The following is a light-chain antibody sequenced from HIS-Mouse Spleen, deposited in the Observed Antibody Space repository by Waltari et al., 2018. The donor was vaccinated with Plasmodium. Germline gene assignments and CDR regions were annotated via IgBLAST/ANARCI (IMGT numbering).Light chain of an antibody. Sequence: QSALTQPPSASGSPGQSVTVSCPGTSSEVGGYNYVSLYQQHPGKAPKLMIYEVSKRPSGVPDRFSGSKSGNTASLTVSGLQAEDEADYYCSSYAGSNNLVFGGGTKLTVL. V-gene: IGLV2-8*01. J-gene: IGLJ2*01. CDR2: EVS. CDR3: SSYAGSNNLV. CDR1: SSEVGGYNY.